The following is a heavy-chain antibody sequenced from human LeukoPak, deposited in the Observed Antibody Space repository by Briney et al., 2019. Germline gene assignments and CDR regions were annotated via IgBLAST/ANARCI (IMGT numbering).Heavy chain of an antibody. Sequence: GGSLRLSCAASGFSFSNAWMSWVRQAPGKGLEWVGRIKSQVDGGTTDYAAPVKGRFTISRDDSKNTLYLQLDGLKTEDTALYYCTTDRYCSSVDHWGQGTHVTVSS. CDR3: TTDRYCSSVDH. CDR1: GFSFSNAW. D-gene: IGHD2-2*01. V-gene: IGHV3-15*01. J-gene: IGHJ4*02. CDR2: IKSQVDGGTT.